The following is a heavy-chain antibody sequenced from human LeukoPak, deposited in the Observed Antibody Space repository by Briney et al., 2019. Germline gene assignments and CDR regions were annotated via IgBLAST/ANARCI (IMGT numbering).Heavy chain of an antibody. CDR1: GFTFSNTW. Sequence: GGSLRLSCAASGFTFSNTWMTWVRQAPGKGLEWIGRIQSSTNGGTVDYAAPVKGRFTISRDDSKNTLYLQMNSLTTEDTAFYYCATVFYVACEHWGQGPWVTVSS. CDR3: ATVFYVACEH. CDR2: IQSSTNGGTV. D-gene: IGHD2/OR15-2a*01. J-gene: IGHJ1*01. V-gene: IGHV3-15*01.